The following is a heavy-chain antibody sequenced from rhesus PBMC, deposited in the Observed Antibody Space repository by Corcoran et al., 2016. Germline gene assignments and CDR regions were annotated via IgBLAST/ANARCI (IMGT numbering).Heavy chain of an antibody. V-gene: IGHV4-80*01. CDR3: ARVTYCSGGVCYRYFDY. J-gene: IGHJ4*01. D-gene: IGHD2-39*02. Sequence: QVQLQESGPGLLKPSETLSLTCAGSGGSFSSYWWSWIRRPPGPGLVWIGEINGNRGSTNYNPSLKSRVTMSKDASKKQFSLRLTSVTAADTSVYYCARVTYCSGGVCYRYFDYWGQGVLVTVSS. CDR2: INGNRGST. CDR1: GGSFSSYW.